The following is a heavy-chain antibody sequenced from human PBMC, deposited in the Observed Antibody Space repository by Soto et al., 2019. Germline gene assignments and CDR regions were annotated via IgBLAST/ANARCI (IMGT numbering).Heavy chain of an antibody. CDR2: INTGNGNT. D-gene: IGHD6-19*01. V-gene: IGHV1-3*04. CDR1: GYTFTSYS. Sequence: GASVKVSCKASGYTFTSYSIHWVLQAPGQTLEWMGWINTGNGNTKYSQKFQGRVTMTRDTSISTAYMELSRLRSDDTAVYYCARDRSSGPGWFDPWGQGTLVTVSS. CDR3: ARDRSSGPGWFDP. J-gene: IGHJ5*02.